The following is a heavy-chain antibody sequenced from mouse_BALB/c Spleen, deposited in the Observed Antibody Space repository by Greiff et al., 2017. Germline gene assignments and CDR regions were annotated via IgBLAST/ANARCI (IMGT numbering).Heavy chain of an antibody. CDR3: ARRFDGYSYYAMDY. CDR2: ISNGGGST. Sequence: EVQLVESGGGLVQPGGSLKLSCAASGFTFSSYTMSWVRQTPEKRLEWVAYISNGGGSTYYPDTVKGRFTISRDNAKNTLYLQMSSLKSEDTAMYYCARRFDGYSYYAMDYWGQGTSVTVSS. V-gene: IGHV5-12-2*01. CDR1: GFTFSSYT. J-gene: IGHJ4*01. D-gene: IGHD2-3*01.